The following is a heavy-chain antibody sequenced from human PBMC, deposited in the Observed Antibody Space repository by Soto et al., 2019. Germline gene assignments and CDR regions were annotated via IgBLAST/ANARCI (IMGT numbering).Heavy chain of an antibody. CDR1: GFTFSSYA. J-gene: IGHJ4*02. CDR2: ISYDGSNK. CDR3: ARDSDYYDSSGYVGY. D-gene: IGHD3-22*01. Sequence: GGSLRLSCAASGFTFSSYAMHWVRQAPGKGLEWVAVISYDGSNKYYADSVKGRFTISRDNSKNTLYLQMNSPRAEDTAVYYCARDSDYYDSSGYVGYWGQGTLVTVSS. V-gene: IGHV3-30-3*01.